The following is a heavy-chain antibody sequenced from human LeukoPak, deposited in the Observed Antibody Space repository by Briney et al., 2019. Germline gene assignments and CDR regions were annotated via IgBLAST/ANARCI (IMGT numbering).Heavy chain of an antibody. CDR2: ISYDGSNK. CDR3: ASSRTAASSNWFDP. Sequence: GGSLRLSCAASGFTFGSYAMHWVRQAPGKGLEWVAVISYDGSNKYYADSVKGRFTISRDNSKNTLYLQMNSLRTEDTAVYYCASSRTAASSNWFDPWGQGTLVTVSS. J-gene: IGHJ5*02. V-gene: IGHV3-30*14. CDR1: GFTFGSYA. D-gene: IGHD6-13*01.